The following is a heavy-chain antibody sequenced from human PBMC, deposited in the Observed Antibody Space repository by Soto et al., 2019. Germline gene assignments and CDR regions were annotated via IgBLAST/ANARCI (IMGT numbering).Heavy chain of an antibody. D-gene: IGHD2-21*01. Sequence: KPSETLSLTCTVSGGSISSGDYYWSWIRQPPGKGLEWIGYIYYSGSTYYNPSLKSRVTISVDTSKNQFSLKLSSVTAADTAVYYCARVLGFSYYFDYWGQGTLVTVSS. CDR1: GGSISSGDYY. V-gene: IGHV4-30-4*01. CDR3: ARVLGFSYYFDY. J-gene: IGHJ4*02. CDR2: IYYSGST.